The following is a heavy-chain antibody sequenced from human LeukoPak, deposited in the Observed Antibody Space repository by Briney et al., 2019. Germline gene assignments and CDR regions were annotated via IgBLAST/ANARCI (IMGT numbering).Heavy chain of an antibody. CDR1: GLTFSSSW. CDR2: IKEDGSEK. CDR3: ARDQRASPAAADY. V-gene: IGHV3-7*01. J-gene: IGHJ4*02. Sequence: GASLRLSCAPSGLTFSSSWMTWVRHSPGKGLEWVANIKEDGSEKYYVDSVRGRFTISRDNAKNSLYLQMNSLRAEDTAVYYCARDQRASPAAADYWGQGTLVTVSS. D-gene: IGHD2-15*01.